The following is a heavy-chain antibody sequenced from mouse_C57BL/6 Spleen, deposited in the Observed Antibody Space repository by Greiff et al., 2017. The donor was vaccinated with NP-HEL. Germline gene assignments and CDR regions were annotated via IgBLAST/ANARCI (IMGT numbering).Heavy chain of an antibody. CDR2: IDPNSGGT. V-gene: IGHV1-72*01. J-gene: IGHJ4*01. CDR3: ARSWDSSSPYYYAMGY. D-gene: IGHD3-2*02. Sequence: QVQLQQPGAELVKPGASVKLSCKASGYTFTSYWMRWVKQRPGRGLEWIGRIDPNSGGTKYNEKFKSKATLTVDKPSSTAYMQLSSLTSEDSAVYYCARSWDSSSPYYYAMGYWGQGTSVTVSS. CDR1: GYTFTSYW.